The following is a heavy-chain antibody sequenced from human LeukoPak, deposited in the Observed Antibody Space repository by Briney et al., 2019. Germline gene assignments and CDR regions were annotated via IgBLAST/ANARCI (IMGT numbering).Heavy chain of an antibody. CDR2: IYTSGST. CDR3: ARRSSSGWKLDY. V-gene: IGHV4-4*07. Sequence: SETLSLTCTVSGGSISSYYWSWIRQPAGKGLEWIGRIYTSGSTNYNPSLKSRVTISVDTSKNQFSLKLSSVTAADTAVYYCARRSSSGWKLDYWGQGTLVTVSS. CDR1: GGSISSYY. D-gene: IGHD6-19*01. J-gene: IGHJ4*02.